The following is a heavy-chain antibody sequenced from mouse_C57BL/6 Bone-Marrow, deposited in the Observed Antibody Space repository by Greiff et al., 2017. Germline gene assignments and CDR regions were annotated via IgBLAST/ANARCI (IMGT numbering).Heavy chain of an antibody. D-gene: IGHD2-12*01. V-gene: IGHV1-61*01. CDR2: IYPSDGET. J-gene: IGHJ1*03. CDR1: GYTFTSYW. Sequence: QVQLQQSGAELVRPGSSVKLSCKASGYTFTSYWMDWVKQRPGQGLEWIGEIYPSDGETHYNQKFKDKATLTVDKSSSTAYMQLRSLTSEDSAVYYCARSGNSYWYFDDWGKGTTVTVSS. CDR3: ARSGNSYWYFDD.